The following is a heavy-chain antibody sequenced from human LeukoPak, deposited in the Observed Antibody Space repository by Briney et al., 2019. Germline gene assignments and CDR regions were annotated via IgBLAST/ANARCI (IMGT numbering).Heavy chain of an antibody. Sequence: PSETLSLTCTVSGGSISSYYWSWIRQPPGKGLEWIGYIYYSGSTNYNPSLKSRVTISVDTSKNQFSLKLSSVTAADTAVYYCARDRNLHGFDYWGQGTLVTVSS. CDR3: ARDRNLHGFDY. CDR2: IYYSGST. V-gene: IGHV4-59*01. J-gene: IGHJ4*02. CDR1: GGSISSYY.